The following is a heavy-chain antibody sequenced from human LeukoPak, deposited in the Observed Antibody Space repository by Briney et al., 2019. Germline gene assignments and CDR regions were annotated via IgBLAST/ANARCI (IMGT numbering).Heavy chain of an antibody. CDR1: GFIFSSYA. CDR2: ISYDGSNK. Sequence: PGRSLRLSCAASGFIFSSYAMHWVRQAPGKGLEWVAVISYDGSNKYYADSAEGRFTISRDNSKNTLYLQMNSLRAEDTAVYYCARDHLEMATSHFDYWGQGTLVTVSS. D-gene: IGHD5-24*01. CDR3: ARDHLEMATSHFDY. J-gene: IGHJ4*02. V-gene: IGHV3-30-3*01.